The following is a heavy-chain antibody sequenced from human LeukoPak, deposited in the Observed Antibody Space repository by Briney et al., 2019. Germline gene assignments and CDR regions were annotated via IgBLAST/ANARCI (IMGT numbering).Heavy chain of an antibody. CDR3: ARDRYSSSSSLPGNAFDI. Sequence: ASVKVSCKVSGYTLTELSMHWVRQAPGKGLEWMGGFDPEDGETIYAQKFQGRVTMTEDTSTDTAYMELSSLRSEDTAVYYCARDRYSSSSSLPGNAFDIWGQGTMVTVSS. CDR1: GYTLTELS. J-gene: IGHJ3*02. V-gene: IGHV1-24*01. CDR2: FDPEDGET. D-gene: IGHD6-6*01.